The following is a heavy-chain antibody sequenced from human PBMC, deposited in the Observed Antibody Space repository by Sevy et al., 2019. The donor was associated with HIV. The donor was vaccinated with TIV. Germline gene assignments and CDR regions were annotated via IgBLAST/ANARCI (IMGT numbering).Heavy chain of an antibody. CDR2: ISSGGGST. CDR1: GFTFSSYA. Sequence: GGSLRLSCAASGFTFSSYAMHWVRQAPGKGLEYVSAISSGGGSTYYANSVKGSFTISRDNSKNTLYLQMGSLRAEDLALYYGAGEARYCSSTSCSTHARTSYYFDYWGQGTLVTVSS. CDR3: AGEARYCSSTSCSTHARTSYYFDY. D-gene: IGHD2-2*02. V-gene: IGHV3-64*01. J-gene: IGHJ4*02.